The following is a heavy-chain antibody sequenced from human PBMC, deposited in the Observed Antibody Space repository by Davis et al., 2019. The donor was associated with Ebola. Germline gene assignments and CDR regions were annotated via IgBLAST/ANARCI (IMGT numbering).Heavy chain of an antibody. CDR1: GFTFSSYW. D-gene: IGHD5-18*01. CDR3: RRVIRGYSYPWPHKTDYYYGMDV. CDR2: INSDGSST. J-gene: IGHJ6*02. V-gene: IGHV3-74*01. Sequence: GESLKISCAASGFTFSSYWMHWVRQAPGKGLVWVSRINSDGSSTSYADSVKGRFTISRDNAKNTLYLQMNSLRAEDTAVYYCRRVIRGYSYPWPHKTDYYYGMDVWGQGTTVTVSS.